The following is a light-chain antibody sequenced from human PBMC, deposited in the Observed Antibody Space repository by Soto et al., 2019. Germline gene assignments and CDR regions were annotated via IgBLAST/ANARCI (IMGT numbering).Light chain of an antibody. V-gene: IGLV1-44*01. CDR2: SNS. J-gene: IGLJ3*02. CDR1: SSHIGRNT. Sequence: SVLTQPPSASGTSGQRVAISCSGSSSHIGRNTVNWYRQVPGTAPKLLISSNSLRPSGVPDRFSGSKSGTSASLAISGLQSEDEADYYCAVWDDSLRGWVFGGGTKVTVL. CDR3: AVWDDSLRGWV.